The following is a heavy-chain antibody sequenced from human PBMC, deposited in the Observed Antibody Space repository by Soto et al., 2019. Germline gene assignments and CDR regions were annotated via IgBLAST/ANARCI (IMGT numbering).Heavy chain of an antibody. D-gene: IGHD3-22*01. J-gene: IGHJ4*02. V-gene: IGHV3-30*14. CDR2: ISYDGNSK. Sequence: QMQLVESGGGVVQPGRSLRLSCAASAFTFTSYALHWVRQAPGKGLEWVALISYDGNSKYYADSVKGRFTISRDNSRNTLYLQMNSLRPEDTAVYYCARFERTTSGYYDYWGQGTLVTVSS. CDR1: AFTFTSYA. CDR3: ARFERTTSGYYDY.